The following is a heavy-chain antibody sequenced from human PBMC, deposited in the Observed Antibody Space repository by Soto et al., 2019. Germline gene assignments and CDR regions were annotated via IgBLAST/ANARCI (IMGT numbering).Heavy chain of an antibody. J-gene: IGHJ4*02. Sequence: SVKVSCNASGGTFSSYAIRLVRQAPGQGLEWMGGIIPIFGTANYAQKFQGRVTITADESTSTAYVELSSLRYEDTAVYYCARGGGIFSGYSCGHPFEYWGQGTLVTSPQ. CDR3: ARGGGIFSGYSCGHPFEY. CDR1: GGTFSSYA. CDR2: IIPIFGTA. D-gene: IGHD5-18*01. V-gene: IGHV1-69*13.